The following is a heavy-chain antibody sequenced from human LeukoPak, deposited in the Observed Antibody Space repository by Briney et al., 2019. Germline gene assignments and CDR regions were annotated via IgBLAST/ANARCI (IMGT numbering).Heavy chain of an antibody. CDR2: INHSGST. CDR1: GGSFSGYY. V-gene: IGHV4-34*01. Sequence: SETLSLTCAVYGGSFSGYYWIWIRQPPGKGLEWIGEINHSGSTNYNPSLKSRVTISVDTSKNQFSLKLSSVTAADTAVYYCARGQKGIYDSSGRPGYFQHWGQGTLVTVSS. CDR3: ARGQKGIYDSSGRPGYFQH. D-gene: IGHD3-22*01. J-gene: IGHJ1*01.